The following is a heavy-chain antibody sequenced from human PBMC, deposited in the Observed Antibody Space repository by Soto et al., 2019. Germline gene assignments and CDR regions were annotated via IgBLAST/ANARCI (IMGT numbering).Heavy chain of an antibody. D-gene: IGHD4-4*01. Sequence: EVQLLESGGGLVQPGGSLRLSCAASGFTFSSYAMSWVRQAPGKGLEWVSAISGSGGSTYYADSVKGRFNISRDNSKNMLYLQMNSLRAEDTAVYYCAIDPAEDYSNYFVYWGQGTLVIVSS. J-gene: IGHJ4*02. CDR1: GFTFSSYA. CDR2: ISGSGGST. CDR3: AIDPAEDYSNYFVY. V-gene: IGHV3-23*01.